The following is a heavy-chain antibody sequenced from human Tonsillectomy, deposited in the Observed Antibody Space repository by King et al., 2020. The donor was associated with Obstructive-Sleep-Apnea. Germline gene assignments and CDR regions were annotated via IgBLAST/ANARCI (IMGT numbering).Heavy chain of an antibody. Sequence: VQLVESGGGLVQSGGSLRLSCAASGFTFSSYSMDWVRQAPGKGLEWISYISSSSGTIYYADSVKGRFTISRDNAKSSLYLQMNSLRAEDTAVYYCAGMTQTDAFDIWGQGTMVTVSS. V-gene: IGHV3-48*04. J-gene: IGHJ3*02. CDR2: ISSSSGTI. CDR1: GFTFSSYS. CDR3: AGMTQTDAFDI.